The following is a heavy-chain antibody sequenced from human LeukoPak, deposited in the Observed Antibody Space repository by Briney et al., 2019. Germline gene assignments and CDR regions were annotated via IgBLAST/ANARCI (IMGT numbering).Heavy chain of an antibody. CDR2: INQDGSDM. Sequence: GGSLRLPCAASGSINTFWMNWVRPTPGKGLEWVAKINQDGSDMYYVDSVKGRFFVSRDNARNLVYLQMNSLRVDDTAVYYCARDFPGIGRGTFDFWGQGTIIIVSS. CDR1: GSINTFW. D-gene: IGHD3-10*01. V-gene: IGHV3-7*03. J-gene: IGHJ3*01. CDR3: ARDFPGIGRGTFDF.